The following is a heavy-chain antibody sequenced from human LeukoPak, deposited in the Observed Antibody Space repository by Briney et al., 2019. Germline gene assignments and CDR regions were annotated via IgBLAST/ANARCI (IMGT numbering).Heavy chain of an antibody. CDR1: GFTFSSYA. CDR3: ARDFRHILDY. Sequence: GRSLRLSCAASGFTFSSYAMHWVRQAPGKGLEWVAVISYDGSNKYYADSVKGRFTISRDNSKNTLYLQMSSLRAEDTAVYYCARDFRHILDYWGQGTLVTVSS. J-gene: IGHJ4*02. D-gene: IGHD3-10*01. CDR2: ISYDGSNK. V-gene: IGHV3-30*04.